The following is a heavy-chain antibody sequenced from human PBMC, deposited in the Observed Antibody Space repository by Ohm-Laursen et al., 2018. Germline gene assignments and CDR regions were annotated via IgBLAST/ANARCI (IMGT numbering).Heavy chain of an antibody. CDR3: VTILTGTWYAFDI. J-gene: IGHJ3*02. Sequence: SETLSLTCGVSGYSISSSNWWGWIRQPPGKGLEWIGYLYYSGSTYYNPSLKSRVTMSVDTSKNQFSLKLSSVTAVDTAVYYCVTILTGTWYAFDIWGQGTMVTVSS. CDR2: LYYSGST. CDR1: GYSISSSNW. D-gene: IGHD3-9*01. V-gene: IGHV4-28*01.